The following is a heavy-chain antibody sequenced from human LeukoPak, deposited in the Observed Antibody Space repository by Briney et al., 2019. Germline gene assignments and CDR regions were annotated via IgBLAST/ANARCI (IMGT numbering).Heavy chain of an antibody. CDR1: GFTFSSYA. D-gene: IGHD2-2*01. CDR3: AEDLIVVVPAAKDQGDY. J-gene: IGHJ4*02. CDR2: ISGSGGSA. V-gene: IGHV3-23*01. Sequence: GGSLRLSCAASGFTFSSYAMSWVRQAPGKGLEWVSAISGSGGSAYYADSVKGRFTISRDNSKNTLYLQMNSLRAEDTAVYYCAEDLIVVVPAAKDQGDYWGQGTLVTVSS.